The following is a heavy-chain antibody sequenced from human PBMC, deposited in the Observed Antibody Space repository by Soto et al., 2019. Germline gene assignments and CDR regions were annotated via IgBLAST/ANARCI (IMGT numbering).Heavy chain of an antibody. D-gene: IGHD1-1*01. J-gene: IGHJ4*02. CDR3: ARGTFVVLNYFES. V-gene: IGHV1-69*02. Sequence: QVQLVQSGTEVKKPGSSVKVSCKASGGTFRNYPINWVRQAPGQGLEWMGSIFPLTDIPDYAQNFQARLTXXXDXXTSTAYIELSSLTSDDTAMYFCARGTFVVLNYFESWGQGTLVTVSS. CDR2: IFPLTDIP. CDR1: GGTFRNYP.